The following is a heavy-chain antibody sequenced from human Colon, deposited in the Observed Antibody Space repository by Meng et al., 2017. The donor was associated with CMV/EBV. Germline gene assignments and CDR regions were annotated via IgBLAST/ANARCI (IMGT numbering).Heavy chain of an antibody. Sequence: QVQLEPSGAGVKQPGSSVKVSCKASKRTFNSYPISWVRQGPGQGYEGVGGIITISGTTDYAQKFQGRVTITADESTSTAYMKLSNLRSEDTAIYYCARVICGGDCYLDYWGRGTLVTVSS. V-gene: IGHV1-69*12. CDR2: IITISGTT. CDR3: ARVICGGDCYLDY. J-gene: IGHJ4*02. CDR1: KRTFNSYP. D-gene: IGHD2-21*02.